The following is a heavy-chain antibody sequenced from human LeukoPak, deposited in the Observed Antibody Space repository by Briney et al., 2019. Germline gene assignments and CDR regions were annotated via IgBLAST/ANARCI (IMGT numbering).Heavy chain of an antibody. D-gene: IGHD3-3*01. J-gene: IGHJ4*02. V-gene: IGHV3-21*01. CDR3: ARDKGPGYYDGFDY. CDR1: GFSFSSYS. Sequence: GGSLRLSCAASGFSFSSYSMNWVRQAPGKGLEWVSSISSSSSYIYYADSVKGRFTISRDNAKNSLYLQMNSLRAEDTAVYYCARDKGPGYYDGFDYWGQGTLVTVSS. CDR2: ISSSSSYI.